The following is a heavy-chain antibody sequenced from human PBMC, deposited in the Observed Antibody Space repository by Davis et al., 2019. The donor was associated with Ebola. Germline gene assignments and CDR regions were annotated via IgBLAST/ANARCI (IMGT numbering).Heavy chain of an antibody. J-gene: IGHJ4*02. Sequence: PSETLSLTCTVSGGSISFSSEYWGWIRQPPGKGLEWIGSIYYTGITYYKPSLESRVTISVDTSKNQFSLRLNSVTAADTAVYYCARVPKTDHFDYWGQGILVTVSS. D-gene: IGHD2-21*02. CDR1: GGSISFSSEY. CDR2: IYYTGIT. V-gene: IGHV4-39*07. CDR3: ARVPKTDHFDY.